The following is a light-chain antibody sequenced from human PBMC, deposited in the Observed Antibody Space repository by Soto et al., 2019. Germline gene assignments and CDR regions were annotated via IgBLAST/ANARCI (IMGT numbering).Light chain of an antibody. CDR2: GNS. V-gene: IGLV1-40*01. J-gene: IGLJ1*01. Sequence: QSVLTQPPSVSGAPGQRVTISCTGSSSNIGAGYDVHWYQQLPGTAPKLLIYGNSNRPSGVPDRFSGSKPGTSASLAITGLQAEDEADYYCQSYDSSLSGYVFGTGTKVPS. CDR1: SSNIGAGYD. CDR3: QSYDSSLSGYV.